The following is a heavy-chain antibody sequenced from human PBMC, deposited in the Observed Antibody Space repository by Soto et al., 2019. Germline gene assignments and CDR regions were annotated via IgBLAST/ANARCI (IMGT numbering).Heavy chain of an antibody. D-gene: IGHD2-15*01. CDR1: GYTFTSYY. CDR3: ARVVAATRGDNWFDP. V-gene: IGHV1-46*03. Sequence: QVQLVQSGAEVKKPGASVKVSCKASGYTFTSYYMHWVRQAPGQGLEWMGIINPSGGSTSYAQKFQGRVTMTRDTSTSTVYMELSSLRSEDTAVYYCARVVAATRGDNWFDPWGQGTLVTVSS. CDR2: INPSGGST. J-gene: IGHJ5*02.